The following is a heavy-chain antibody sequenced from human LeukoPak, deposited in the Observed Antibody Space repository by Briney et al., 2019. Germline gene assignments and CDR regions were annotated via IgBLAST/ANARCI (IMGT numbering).Heavy chain of an antibody. CDR1: GFAFSSYT. Sequence: PGGSLRLSCATSGFAFSSYTMNWVRQAPGKGLEWVSSISSSSIYRYSADSVKGRFTISRDNAKNSLYLQMNSLRAEDTAVYYCARAKRNGFDIWGQGTMVTVSS. CDR3: ARAKRNGFDI. CDR2: ISSSSIYR. V-gene: IGHV3-21*01. J-gene: IGHJ3*02.